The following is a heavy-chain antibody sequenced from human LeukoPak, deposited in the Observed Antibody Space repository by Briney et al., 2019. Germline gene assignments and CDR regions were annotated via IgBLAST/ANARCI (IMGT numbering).Heavy chain of an antibody. Sequence: GGSLRLSCAASGFTFSSYAMHWVRQAPGKGLEWVAVISYDGSNKYYADSVKGRFTISRDNSKNTLYLQMNSLRAEDTAVYYCARGSIQLWLRFDYWGQGTLVTVSS. CDR1: GFTFSSYA. CDR2: ISYDGSNK. CDR3: ARGSIQLWLRFDY. V-gene: IGHV3-30-3*01. D-gene: IGHD5-18*01. J-gene: IGHJ4*02.